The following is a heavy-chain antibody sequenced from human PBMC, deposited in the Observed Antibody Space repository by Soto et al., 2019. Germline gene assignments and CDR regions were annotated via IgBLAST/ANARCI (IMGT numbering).Heavy chain of an antibody. V-gene: IGHV4-31*03. J-gene: IGHJ5*02. CDR1: GGSISSGGYY. CDR2: IYYSGST. Sequence: QVQLQESGPGLVKPSQTLSLTCTVSGGSISSGGYYWSWIRQHPGKGLEWIGYIYYSGSTYYNPALKSRVTISVATSKNQFSLKLGSVTAADTAVYYCARLVAATLENWFDPWGQGTLVTVSS. D-gene: IGHD2-15*01. CDR3: ARLVAATLENWFDP.